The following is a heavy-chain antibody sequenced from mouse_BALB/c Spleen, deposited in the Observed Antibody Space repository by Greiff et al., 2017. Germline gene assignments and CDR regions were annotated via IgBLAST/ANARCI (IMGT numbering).Heavy chain of an antibody. Sequence: VKLVESGPGLVAPSQSLSITCTVSGFSLTSYGVHWVRQPPGKGLEWLGVIWAGGSTNYNSALISRLSISKDNSKSQVFLKMNSLQTDDTAMYYCARGGITTAMDYWGQGTSDTVSS. CDR1: GFSLTSYG. CDR3: ARGGITTAMDY. V-gene: IGHV2-9*02. J-gene: IGHJ4*01. CDR2: IWAGGST. D-gene: IGHD2-4*01.